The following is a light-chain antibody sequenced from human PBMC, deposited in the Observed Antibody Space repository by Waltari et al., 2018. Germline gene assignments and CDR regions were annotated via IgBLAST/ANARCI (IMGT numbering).Light chain of an antibody. CDR3: GTWDATLSAGV. J-gene: IGLJ3*02. Sequence: QSVLTQPPSVSAAPGQKVTISCSGSYSNIGNNSVSWYQQLPGTAPKLLIYDNNKRPSGIPDRFSGSKSGASATLGITGLQTGDEADYYCGTWDATLSAGVFGGGTKVTVL. V-gene: IGLV1-51*01. CDR1: YSNIGNNS. CDR2: DNN.